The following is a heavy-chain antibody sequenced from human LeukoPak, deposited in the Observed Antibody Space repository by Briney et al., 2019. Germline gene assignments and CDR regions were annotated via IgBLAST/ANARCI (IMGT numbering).Heavy chain of an antibody. CDR3: AIASDYQLLTNDAFDI. CDR2: MNPNSGNT. V-gene: IGHV1-8*01. J-gene: IGHJ3*02. D-gene: IGHD2-2*01. Sequence: ASVKVSCKASGYTFTSYDINWVRQATGQGLEWMGWMNPNSGNTGYAQKFQGRVTMTRNTSISTAYMELSSLRSDDTAVYYCAIASDYQLLTNDAFDIWGQGTMVTVSS. CDR1: GYTFTSYD.